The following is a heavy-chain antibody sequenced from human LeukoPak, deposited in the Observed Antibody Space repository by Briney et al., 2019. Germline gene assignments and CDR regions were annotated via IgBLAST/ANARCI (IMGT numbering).Heavy chain of an antibody. Sequence: PSETLSLTCTVSGGSISSYYWSWIRQPPGKGLEWIGYIYYSGSTNYSPSLKSRVTISVDTSKNQFSLKMSSVTAADTAVYYRARKQFRGYSYGFDYWGQGTLVTVSS. J-gene: IGHJ4*02. CDR1: GGSISSYY. CDR2: IYYSGST. D-gene: IGHD5-18*01. V-gene: IGHV4-59*01. CDR3: ARKQFRGYSYGFDY.